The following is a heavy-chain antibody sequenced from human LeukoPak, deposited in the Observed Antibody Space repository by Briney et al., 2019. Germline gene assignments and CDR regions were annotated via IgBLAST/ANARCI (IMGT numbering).Heavy chain of an antibody. CDR2: FYHSGST. CDR1: GYSISSGYY. Sequence: SETLSLTCTVSGYSISSGYYWGWIRQPPGKGLEWIGSFYHSGSTYYNPSLKGRVTISVDTSKNQFSLKLSSVTAADTALYYCARGDYDYVWGSYRYPFFDPWGQGTLVTVSS. J-gene: IGHJ5*02. V-gene: IGHV4-38-2*02. CDR3: ARGDYDYVWGSYRYPFFDP. D-gene: IGHD3-16*02.